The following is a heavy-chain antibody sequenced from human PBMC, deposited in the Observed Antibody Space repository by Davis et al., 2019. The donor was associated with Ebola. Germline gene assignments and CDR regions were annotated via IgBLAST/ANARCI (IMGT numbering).Heavy chain of an antibody. V-gene: IGHV4-28*05. CDR2: IYYSGSI. J-gene: IGHJ5*02. Sequence: SETLSLTCAVSGYSISSSNWWGWIRQPPGKGLEWIGYIYYSGSIYYNPSLKSRVTISVDKSKNQFSLKLSSVTAADTAVYYCARGWYCSSTSCYWANWFDPWGQGTLVTVSS. CDR3: ARGWYCSSTSCYWANWFDP. D-gene: IGHD2-2*01. CDR1: GYSISSSNW.